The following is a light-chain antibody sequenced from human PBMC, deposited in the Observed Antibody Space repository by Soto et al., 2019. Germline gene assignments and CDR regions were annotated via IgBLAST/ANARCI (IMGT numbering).Light chain of an antibody. J-gene: IGLJ2*01. CDR1: SGV. CDR3: SSYRGSNIFVV. V-gene: IGLV2-8*01. CDR2: EVT. Sequence: QSALTQPPSASGSPGQSVTISCTGTSGVSWYQQHPGKAPKLLIYEVTKRPSGVPDRFSGSKPGNTASLTVSGLQAEDEADYYCSSYRGSNIFVVFGGGTKLTVL.